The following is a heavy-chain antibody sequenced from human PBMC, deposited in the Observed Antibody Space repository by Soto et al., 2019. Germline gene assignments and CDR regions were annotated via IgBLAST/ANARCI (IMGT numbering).Heavy chain of an antibody. D-gene: IGHD3-22*01. CDR1: GFTFSSYA. Sequence: PGGSLRLSCAASGFTFSSYAMSWVRQAPGKGLEWVSAISGSGGSTYYADPVKGRFTISRDNSKNTLYLQMNSLRAEDTAVYYCAKALRLDSSGPPGAFDIWGQGTMVTVS. CDR2: ISGSGGST. V-gene: IGHV3-23*01. CDR3: AKALRLDSSGPPGAFDI. J-gene: IGHJ3*02.